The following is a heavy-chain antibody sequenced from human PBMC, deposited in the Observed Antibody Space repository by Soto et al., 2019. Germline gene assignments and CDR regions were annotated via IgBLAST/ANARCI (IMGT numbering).Heavy chain of an antibody. CDR1: GGTFSSYA. CDR3: ARDRDIVVVPAAELYYYYGMDV. CDR2: IIPIFGTA. D-gene: IGHD2-2*01. Sequence: QVQLVQSGAEVKKPGSSVKVSCKASGGTFSSYAISWVRQAPGQGLEWMGGIIPIFGTANYAQKFQGRVTITADESTSTAYMELSSLRSEDTAVYYCARDRDIVVVPAAELYYYYGMDVWGQGTTVTVSS. V-gene: IGHV1-69*01. J-gene: IGHJ6*02.